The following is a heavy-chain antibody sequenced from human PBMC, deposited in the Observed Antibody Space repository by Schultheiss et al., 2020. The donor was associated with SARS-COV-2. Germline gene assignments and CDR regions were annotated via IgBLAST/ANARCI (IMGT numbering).Heavy chain of an antibody. D-gene: IGHD3-10*01. V-gene: IGHV3-23*01. J-gene: IGHJ5*02. Sequence: GGSLRLSCAASGFTFSSYAMSWVRQAPGKGLEWVSSISSSSSYIYYADSVKGRFTISRDNSKNTLYLQMNSLRAEDTAVYYCAKDAGITMVRGTAAFDPWGQGTLVTVSS. CDR2: ISSSSSYI. CDR1: GFTFSSYA. CDR3: AKDAGITMVRGTAAFDP.